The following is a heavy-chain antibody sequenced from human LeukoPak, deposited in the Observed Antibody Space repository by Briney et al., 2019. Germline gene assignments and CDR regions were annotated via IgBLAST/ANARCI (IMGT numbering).Heavy chain of an antibody. CDR3: ARRDNWFDP. CDR1: GGTFSSYA. V-gene: IGHV1-8*02. J-gene: IGHJ5*02. Sequence: ASVKVSCKASGGTFSSYAISWVRQATGQGLEWMGWMNPNSGNTGYAQKFQGRVTMTRNTSISTAYMELSSLRSEDTAVYYCARRDNWFDPWGQGTLVTVSS. CDR2: MNPNSGNT.